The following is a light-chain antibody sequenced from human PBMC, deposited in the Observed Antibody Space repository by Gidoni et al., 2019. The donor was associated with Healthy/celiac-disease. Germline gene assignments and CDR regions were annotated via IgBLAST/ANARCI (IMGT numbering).Light chain of an antibody. V-gene: IGKV1-33*01. CDR2: DAS. CDR3: QQYDNLPLT. CDR1: QDISNY. Sequence: DLQITQSPSSLSASVGDRVTITRQASQDISNYLNWYHQKPGKAPKLLIYDASNLETGVPSRFSGSGSGTDFTFTISRLQPEDIATYYCQQYDNLPLTVGGGTKVEIK. J-gene: IGKJ4*01.